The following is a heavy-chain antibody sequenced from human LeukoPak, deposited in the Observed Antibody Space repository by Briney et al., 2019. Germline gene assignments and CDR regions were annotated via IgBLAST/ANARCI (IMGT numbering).Heavy chain of an antibody. D-gene: IGHD3-3*01. CDR2: FSAYNGNT. CDR1: AYTFTSYS. CDR3: ARDWNRRFLEWLSPPYYYYYYMDV. Sequence: RASVKLSCKSSAYTFTSYSISWVRQAPGPGLEWMGCFSAYNGNTNYAQKLQGRVIMTTDTSTNTAYIELRRLRTDDTAVYYCARDWNRRFLEWLSPPYYYYYYMDVWGEGTTVTVSS. V-gene: IGHV1-18*01. J-gene: IGHJ6*03.